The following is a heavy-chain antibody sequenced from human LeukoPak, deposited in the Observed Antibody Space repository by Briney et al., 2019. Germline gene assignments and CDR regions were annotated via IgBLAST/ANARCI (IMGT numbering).Heavy chain of an antibody. CDR1: GYTFTSYD. D-gene: IGHD2-2*01. CDR3: ARFVLGYCSSTSCPVDDY. Sequence: ASVKVSCKASGYTFTSYDINWVRQATGQGLEWMGWMNPNSGNTGYAQKFQGRVTITRNTSISTAYMELSSLRSEDTAVYYCARFVLGYCSSTSCPVDDYWGQGTLVTVSS. V-gene: IGHV1-8*03. J-gene: IGHJ4*02. CDR2: MNPNSGNT.